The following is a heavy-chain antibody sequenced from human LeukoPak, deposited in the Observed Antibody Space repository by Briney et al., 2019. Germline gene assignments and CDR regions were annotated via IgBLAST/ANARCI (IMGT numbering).Heavy chain of an antibody. V-gene: IGHV3-15*01. CDR2: IKSKTDGGTK. CDR3: ATSAAAGTIDSVDY. D-gene: IGHD6-13*01. Sequence: GGSLRLSCAASGFTFSNAWMSWVRQAPGKGLEWIGRIKSKTDGGTKDYAAPVKGRFTISRDDSKNTLYLQMNSLKTEDTAVYYCATSAAAGTIDSVDYWGQGTLVTVSS. CDR1: GFTFSNAW. J-gene: IGHJ4*02.